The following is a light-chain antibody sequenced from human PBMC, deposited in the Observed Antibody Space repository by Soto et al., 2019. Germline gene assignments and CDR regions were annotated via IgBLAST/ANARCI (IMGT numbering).Light chain of an antibody. V-gene: IGKV1-5*03. CDR1: QTIGSW. Sequence: DIQLTQFPSTLSASIGDRVTITCRATQTIGSWLAWYQQKPGKAPQLLIYRASSLETGVPSRFSGRGSGTEFTLPISSLQPADFASYYCQEYKSYSPYTFGQGTRLELK. CDR3: QEYKSYSPYT. CDR2: RAS. J-gene: IGKJ2*01.